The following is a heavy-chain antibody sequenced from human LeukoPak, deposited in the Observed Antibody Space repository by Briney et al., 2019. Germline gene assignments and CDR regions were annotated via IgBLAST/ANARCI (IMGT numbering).Heavy chain of an antibody. CDR3: ARGPYYDILTGKLPLDY. Sequence: ASVKVSCKASGYTFTSYGISWVRQAPGQGLEWMGWISAYNGNTNYAQKLQGRVTMTTDTSTSTAYMELRSLRSDDTAVYYCARGPYYDILTGKLPLDYWGQGTLVTVSS. CDR2: ISAYNGNT. D-gene: IGHD3-9*01. V-gene: IGHV1-18*01. CDR1: GYTFTSYG. J-gene: IGHJ4*02.